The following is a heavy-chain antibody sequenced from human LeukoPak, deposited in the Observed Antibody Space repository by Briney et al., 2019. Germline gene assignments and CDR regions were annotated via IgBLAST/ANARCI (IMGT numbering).Heavy chain of an antibody. CDR1: GFTVSSNY. CDR3: AKGLRYFDWLSLFDY. D-gene: IGHD3-9*01. V-gene: IGHV3-9*01. J-gene: IGHJ4*02. CDR2: ISWNSGSI. Sequence: GGSLRLSCAASGFTVSSNYMHWVRQAPGKGLEWVSGISWNSGSIGYADSVKGRFTISRDNAKNSLYLQMNSLRAEDTALYYCAKGLRYFDWLSLFDYWGQGTLVTVSS.